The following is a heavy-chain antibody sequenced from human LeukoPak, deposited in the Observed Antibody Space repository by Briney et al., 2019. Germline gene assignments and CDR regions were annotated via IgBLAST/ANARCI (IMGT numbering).Heavy chain of an antibody. CDR1: GFTFGDDG. CDR3: ISHPYSSTWYLPP. V-gene: IGHV3-49*03. J-gene: IGHJ5*02. CDR2: IRSKAYGGTA. D-gene: IGHD6-13*01. Sequence: GGSLRLSCTASGFTFGDDGMSWFRQAPGKGLEWVGFIRSKAYGGTAEYAASVKGRFTISRDDSKSIAYLQMNSLKTEDTAVYYCISHPYSSTWYLPPWGQGTLVTVSS.